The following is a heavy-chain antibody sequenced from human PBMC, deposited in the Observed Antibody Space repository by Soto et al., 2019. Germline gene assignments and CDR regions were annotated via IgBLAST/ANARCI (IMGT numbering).Heavy chain of an antibody. CDR2: ISGSGGST. J-gene: IGHJ4*02. D-gene: IGHD1-7*01. Sequence: GGSLSLSCAASGFTFSSYAMSWVRQAPGKGLEWVSAISGSGGSTYYADSVKGRFTISRDNSKNTLYLQMNSLRAEDTAVYYCAKGEYWNYLTSFDYWGQGTLVTVSS. CDR1: GFTFSSYA. CDR3: AKGEYWNYLTSFDY. V-gene: IGHV3-23*01.